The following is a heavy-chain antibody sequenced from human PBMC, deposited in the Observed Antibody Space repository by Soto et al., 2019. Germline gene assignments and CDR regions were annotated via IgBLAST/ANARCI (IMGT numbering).Heavy chain of an antibody. V-gene: IGHV1-69*01. CDR3: VAELDFGKLSVV. CDR1: GDTFKKSV. D-gene: IGHD3-10*01. Sequence: QVQLVQSGVEVKKPGSSVRVSCKASGDTFKKSVISWGRQAPGQGLEWMGGTIPLFGTTDYSQKFKGRLTITTDESTTTAYMEVSRLTSEDTAVYYCVAELDFGKLSVVWGQGTTVIVSS. J-gene: IGHJ6*02. CDR2: TIPLFGTT.